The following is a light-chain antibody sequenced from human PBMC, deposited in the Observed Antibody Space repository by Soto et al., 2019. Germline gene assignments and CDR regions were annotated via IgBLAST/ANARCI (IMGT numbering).Light chain of an antibody. V-gene: IGKV1-33*01. J-gene: IGKJ4*01. CDR3: QHYQTLPLT. CDR1: QYISNY. Sequence: DIQMTQSPSSLSASVGDRVTITCQASQYISNYLNWYQQEPGKAPKLLIYDASNLETGIPSRFNGSGSGTHFTLTINSLQPGDVATYYCQHYQTLPLTFGGGTKVEIK. CDR2: DAS.